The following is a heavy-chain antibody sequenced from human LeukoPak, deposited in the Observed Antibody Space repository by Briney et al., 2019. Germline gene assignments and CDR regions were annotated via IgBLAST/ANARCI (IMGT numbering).Heavy chain of an antibody. CDR2: ISSSGSTI. CDR1: GFTFSDYY. Sequence: GGSLRLSCAASGFTFSDYYMSWIRQVPGKGLEWVSYISSSGSTIYYADSVKGRFTISRDNAKNSLYLQMNSLRAEDTAVYYCAKDGGEYYDILTGYYPRLYYMDVWGKGTTVTISS. J-gene: IGHJ6*03. V-gene: IGHV3-11*01. D-gene: IGHD3-9*01. CDR3: AKDGGEYYDILTGYYPRLYYMDV.